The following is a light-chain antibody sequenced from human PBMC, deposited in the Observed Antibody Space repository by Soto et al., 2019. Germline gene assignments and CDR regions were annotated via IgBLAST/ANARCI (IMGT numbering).Light chain of an antibody. Sequence: QPVLTHSPSASASLGASVKLTCTLSSGHSSYAIAWHQQQPEKGPRYLMKVNGDGSHSKWDGIPDRFSGSSSGTERYLTISSPQSEDEADYYCQTWGTGSVVFDGGTKLTVL. V-gene: IGLV4-69*01. CDR1: SGHSSYA. CDR3: QTWGTGSVV. CDR2: VNGDGSH. J-gene: IGLJ2*01.